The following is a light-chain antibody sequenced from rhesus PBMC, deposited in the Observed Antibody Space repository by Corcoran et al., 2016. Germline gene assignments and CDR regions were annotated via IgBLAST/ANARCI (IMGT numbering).Light chain of an antibody. CDR2: YAS. CDR3: QHGYGNPFT. J-gene: IGKJ3*01. V-gene: IGKV1S15*01. CDR1: QGISNH. Sequence: DIQMTQSPSSLSASVGDTVTITCRESQGISNHLAWYQQKPGKVPKLLSYYASPFQSGVPSRFSGCGSVTDFTLTIRSLQTEGFATYYCQHGYGNPFTFGPGTKLNIK.